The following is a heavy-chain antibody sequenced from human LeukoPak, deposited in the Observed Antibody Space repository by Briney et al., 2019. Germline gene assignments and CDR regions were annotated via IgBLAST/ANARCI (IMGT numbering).Heavy chain of an antibody. CDR1: GFVFSNFG. V-gene: IGHV3-21*01. J-gene: IGHJ6*03. CDR2: ISSAGNYI. Sequence: KPGGSLRLSCAASGFVFSNFGFNWVRQAPGKGLEWVSHISSAGNYIYYADSVKGRLTISRDNANNSLFLQMNSLTAEDTAVYYCARDCERSYFPSGLPHSGYMDVWGKGTTVIVSS. D-gene: IGHD1-26*01. CDR3: ARDCERSYFPSGLPHSGYMDV.